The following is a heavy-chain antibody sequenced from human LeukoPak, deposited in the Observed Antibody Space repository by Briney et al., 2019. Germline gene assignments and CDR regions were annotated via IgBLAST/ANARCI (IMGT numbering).Heavy chain of an antibody. CDR3: ARVRNYDFWSGYSYFDY. J-gene: IGHJ4*02. CDR1: GYSISSGYY. D-gene: IGHD3-3*01. Sequence: SETLSPTCTVSGYSISSGYYWGWIRQPPGKGLEWIGSIYHSGSTYYNPSLKSRVTISVDTSKNQFSLKLSSVTAADTAVYYCARVRNYDFWSGYSYFDYWGQGTLVTVSS. CDR2: IYHSGST. V-gene: IGHV4-38-2*02.